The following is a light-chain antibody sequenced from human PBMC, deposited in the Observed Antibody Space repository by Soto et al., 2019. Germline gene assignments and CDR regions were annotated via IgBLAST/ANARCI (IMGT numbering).Light chain of an antibody. CDR3: QQSYSTPQT. CDR2: AAS. CDR1: QSISSY. J-gene: IGKJ2*01. V-gene: IGKV1-39*01. Sequence: DIQMTQSPSSLSASVGDRVTITCRASQSISSYVNWYQQKPGKAPKLLSYAASSLQSGVPSRFSGSGSGTDFTLNSSSLQPEYLSTYYCQQSYSTPQTVGQGTKLEIK.